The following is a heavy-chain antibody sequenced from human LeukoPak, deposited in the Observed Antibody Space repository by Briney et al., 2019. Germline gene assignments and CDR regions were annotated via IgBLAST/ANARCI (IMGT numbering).Heavy chain of an antibody. CDR1: GGSISSSY. Sequence: SETLSLTCTVSGGSISSSYWSWIRQPPGKGLEWIGYIYYTGSSSYNPSLKSRVTISLDTSKNQFSLRLSSVTAVDTAVYYCARDNASGYDYRFDYWGQGTLVTVSS. CDR2: IYYTGSS. CDR3: ARDNASGYDYRFDY. J-gene: IGHJ4*02. V-gene: IGHV4-59*01. D-gene: IGHD5-12*01.